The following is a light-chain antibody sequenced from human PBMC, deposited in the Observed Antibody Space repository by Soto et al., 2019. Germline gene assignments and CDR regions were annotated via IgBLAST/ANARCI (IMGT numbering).Light chain of an antibody. J-gene: IGKJ1*01. CDR1: QSLSSW. V-gene: IGKV1-5*03. CDR2: KAS. CDR3: QQYNSYPWT. Sequence: DIQMTQSPSTLSASVGDRVTITCRASQSLSSWLAWYQQKPGKAPKLLISKASSLESGVPSRFSGSGSGTEFTLTISSLQPDDFATDYCQQYNSYPWTFGQGTKVEIK.